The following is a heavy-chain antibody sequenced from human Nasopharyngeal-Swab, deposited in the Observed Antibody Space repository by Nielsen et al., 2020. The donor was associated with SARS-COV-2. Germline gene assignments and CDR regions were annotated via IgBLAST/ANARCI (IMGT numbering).Heavy chain of an antibody. D-gene: IGHD2-2*01. CDR3: ARGKAFRPTAMSGYQDY. J-gene: IGHJ4*02. CDR2: ISAYNGNT. CDR1: GYTFTSYG. Sequence: ASVKVSCKASGYTFTSYGISWVRQAPGQGLEWMGWISAYNGNTNYAQKLQGRVTTTTDTSTSTAYMELRSLRSDDTAVYYCARGKAFRPTAMSGYQDYWGQGTLVTVSS. V-gene: IGHV1-18*04.